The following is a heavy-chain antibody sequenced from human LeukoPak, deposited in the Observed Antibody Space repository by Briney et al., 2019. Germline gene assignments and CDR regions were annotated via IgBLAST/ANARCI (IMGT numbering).Heavy chain of an antibody. J-gene: IGHJ4*02. CDR1: GFTFSSYA. CDR2: IKQDGSEK. CDR3: ARDSYSSSDY. Sequence: GGSLRLSCAASGFTFSSYAMHWVRQAPGKGLEWVANIKQDGSEKYYVDSVKGRFTISRDNAKNSLYLQMNSLRAEDTAVYYCARDSYSSSDYWGQGTLVTVSS. V-gene: IGHV3-7*01. D-gene: IGHD6-13*01.